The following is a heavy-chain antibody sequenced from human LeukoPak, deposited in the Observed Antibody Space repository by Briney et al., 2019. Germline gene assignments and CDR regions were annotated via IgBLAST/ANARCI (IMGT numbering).Heavy chain of an antibody. D-gene: IGHD2-2*01. CDR1: GGTFTSYA. Sequence: SVKVSCKASGGTFTSYAISWVRQAPGQGLEWMGGIIPIFGTANYAQKFQGRVTITADKSTSTAYMELSSLRCEDTAVYYCARDSDCSSTSCYFTSWFDPWGQGTLVTVSS. CDR3: ARDSDCSSTSCYFTSWFDP. V-gene: IGHV1-69*06. J-gene: IGHJ5*02. CDR2: IIPIFGTA.